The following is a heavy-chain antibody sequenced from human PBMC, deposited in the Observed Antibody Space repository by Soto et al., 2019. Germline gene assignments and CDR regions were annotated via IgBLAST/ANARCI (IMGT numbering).Heavy chain of an antibody. CDR3: AKAPSTVANTGDAFDF. V-gene: IGHV3-13*01. CDR2: IGSAGDT. Sequence: PGGSLRLSCAASGFTLSGYDIHWVRQATGKGLEWVSGIGSAGDTYYEDSVKGRFTISRDNAKNALYLQMNSLRAEDTAVYYCAKAPSTVANTGDAFDFWGQGTMVTVSS. J-gene: IGHJ3*01. CDR1: GFTLSGYD. D-gene: IGHD4-17*01.